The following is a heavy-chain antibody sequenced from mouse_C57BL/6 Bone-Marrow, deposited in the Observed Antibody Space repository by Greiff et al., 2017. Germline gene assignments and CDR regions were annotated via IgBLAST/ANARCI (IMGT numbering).Heavy chain of an antibody. Sequence: VQLQQSGAELVRPGTSVKVSCKASGYAFTNYLIEWVKQRPGQGLEWIGVINPGSGGTNYNEKFKGKATLTADKSSSTAYMQLSSLTSEDSAVYFCARAIYDGYYDYAMDYWGQGTSVTVSS. CDR1: GYAFTNYL. J-gene: IGHJ4*01. CDR3: ARAIYDGYYDYAMDY. D-gene: IGHD2-3*01. V-gene: IGHV1-54*01. CDR2: INPGSGGT.